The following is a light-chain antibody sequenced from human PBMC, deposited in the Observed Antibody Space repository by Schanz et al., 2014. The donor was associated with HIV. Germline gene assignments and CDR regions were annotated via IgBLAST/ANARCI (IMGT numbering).Light chain of an antibody. Sequence: IQLTQSPSSLSASVGDRVTITCRASQGISNYLAWYQQKPGKAPKLLIYDASNLQTGVPSRFSGSGSGTDFTFTISSLRPEDVATYYCQKYNSAPWTFGQGTKVEIK. CDR1: QGISNY. J-gene: IGKJ1*01. CDR2: DAS. CDR3: QKYNSAPWT. V-gene: IGKV1-27*01.